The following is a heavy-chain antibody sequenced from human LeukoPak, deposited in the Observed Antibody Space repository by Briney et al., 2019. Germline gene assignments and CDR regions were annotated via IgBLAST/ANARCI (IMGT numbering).Heavy chain of an antibody. Sequence: PGGSLTLSCTASGFTFSSCEMNWVRQAPGKGLEWISYIRGSGSTIYYADSVKGRFTISRDNAKSSLYLQMNSLRAEDTAVYYCASYIRAPFDIWGQGTMVTVSS. CDR2: IRGSGSTI. V-gene: IGHV3-48*03. D-gene: IGHD3-10*01. CDR1: GFTFSSCE. J-gene: IGHJ3*02. CDR3: ASYIRAPFDI.